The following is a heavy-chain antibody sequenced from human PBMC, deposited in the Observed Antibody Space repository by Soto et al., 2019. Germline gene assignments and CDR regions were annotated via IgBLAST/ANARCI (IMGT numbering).Heavy chain of an antibody. CDR1: GGSISSGGYY. D-gene: IGHD2-8*01. CDR3: ARDPGYDIRMDV. CDR2: IYYSGST. Sequence: SETLSLTCTVSGGSISSGGYYWSWIRQHPGKGLEWIGYIYYSGSTYYNPSLKSRVTISVDTSKNQFSLKLSSVTAADTAVYYCARDPGYDIRMDVWGQGTTVTVSS. V-gene: IGHV4-31*03. J-gene: IGHJ6*02.